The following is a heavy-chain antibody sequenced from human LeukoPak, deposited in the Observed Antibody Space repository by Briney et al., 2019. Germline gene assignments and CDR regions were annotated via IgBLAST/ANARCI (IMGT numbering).Heavy chain of an antibody. Sequence: SETLSLTCTVSGGSISSYYWSWIRQPPGKGLEWIGYIYYSGSTNYNPSLKSRVTISVDTSKNQFSLKLSSVTAADTAVYYCARVGYYYDSSGYYYASRGQRAFDYWGQGTLVTVSS. J-gene: IGHJ4*02. CDR3: ARVGYYYDSSGYYYASRGQRAFDY. CDR1: GGSISSYY. D-gene: IGHD3-22*01. CDR2: IYYSGST. V-gene: IGHV4-59*08.